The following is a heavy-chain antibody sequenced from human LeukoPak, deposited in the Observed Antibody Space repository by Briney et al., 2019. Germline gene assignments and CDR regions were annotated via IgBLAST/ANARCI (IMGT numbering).Heavy chain of an antibody. D-gene: IGHD6-19*01. CDR1: GGFISSSSYY. J-gene: IGHJ4*02. V-gene: IGHV4-39*01. CDR3: ARQRDYTSGWFDY. Sequence: SETLSLTCTVSGGFISSSSYYWGWIRQPPGKGLEWIGSIYYSGSTYYNPSLKSRVTISVDTSKNQFSLMLSSVTASDTAVYYCARQRDYTSGWFDYWGQGTLVTVSS. CDR2: IYYSGST.